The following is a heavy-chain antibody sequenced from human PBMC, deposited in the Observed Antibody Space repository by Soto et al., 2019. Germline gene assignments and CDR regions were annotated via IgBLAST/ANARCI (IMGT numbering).Heavy chain of an antibody. CDR3: AKDRRITMVRGVIIDPYYYYYGMDV. V-gene: IGHV3-23*01. CDR2: ISGSGGST. Sequence: PGGPLRLSCAASGFTFSSYAMSWVRQAPGKGLEWVSAISGSGGSTYYADSVKGRFTISRDNSKNTLYLQMNSLRAEDTAVYYCAKDRRITMVRGVIIDPYYYYYGMDVWGQGTTVTVSS. J-gene: IGHJ6*02. D-gene: IGHD3-10*01. CDR1: GFTFSSYA.